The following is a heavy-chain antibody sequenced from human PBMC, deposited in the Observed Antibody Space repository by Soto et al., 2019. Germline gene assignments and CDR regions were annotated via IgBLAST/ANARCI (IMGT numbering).Heavy chain of an antibody. V-gene: IGHV4-59*01. CDR3: ARDPLRGYYDGSRIWAFDI. D-gene: IGHD3-22*01. J-gene: IGHJ3*02. CDR1: GGSISSYY. CDR2: IHYSGST. Sequence: QVQLQESGPGLVKPSETLSLTCTVSGGSISSYYWSWIRQPPGKGLEWIGNIHYSGSTNYNPSLNGRITISLHSTKPQCSLTLNSVTAADTAVYSCARDPLRGYYDGSRIWAFDIWGQGTMVTVSS.